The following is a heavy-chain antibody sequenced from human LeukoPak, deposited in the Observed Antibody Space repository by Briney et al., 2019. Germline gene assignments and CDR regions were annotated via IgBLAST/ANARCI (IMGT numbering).Heavy chain of an antibody. J-gene: IGHJ4*02. CDR3: ARVGDSGYDFDY. V-gene: IGHV4-61*02. Sequence: SQTLSLTCTVSGGSISSGSYYWSWIRQPAGKGLEWIERIYTSGSTNYNPSLKSRVTISVDTSKNQFSLKLSSVTAADTAVYYCARVGDSGYDFDYWGQGTLVTVSS. CDR2: IYTSGST. CDR1: GGSISSGSYY. D-gene: IGHD5-12*01.